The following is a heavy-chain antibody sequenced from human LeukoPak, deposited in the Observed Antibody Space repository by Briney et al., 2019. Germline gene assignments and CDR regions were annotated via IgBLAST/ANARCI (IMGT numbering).Heavy chain of an antibody. D-gene: IGHD3-22*01. V-gene: IGHV3-73*01. Sequence: GGSLILSCAASGFTFSGYAMHWVRQASGKGLEWSGRIRSKANNYATAYAASVKGRFTISRDDSKNTAYLQMNSLKNEDTAVYYCTRHLAGDYYDSSGYSAWGQGTLVTVSS. J-gene: IGHJ5*02. CDR1: GFTFSGYA. CDR3: TRHLAGDYYDSSGYSA. CDR2: IRSKANNYAT.